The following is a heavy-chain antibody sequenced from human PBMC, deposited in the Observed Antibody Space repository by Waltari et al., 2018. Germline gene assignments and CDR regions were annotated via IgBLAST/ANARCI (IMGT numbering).Heavy chain of an antibody. CDR3: VRDWGGDDSGSV. D-gene: IGHD3-10*01. V-gene: IGHV4-61*02. CDR2: IYSSGTT. CDR1: GVSLSSGTYY. Sequence: QVQLQESGPRLVKPSQTLSLTCTVSGVSLSSGTYYWGWIRQSAGRGLEWIGRIYSSGTTKYNPALKSRVSISIDRSKNQFVVRLTSATAADSAIYYCVRDWGGDDSGSVWGRGAPVTVSS. J-gene: IGHJ4*02.